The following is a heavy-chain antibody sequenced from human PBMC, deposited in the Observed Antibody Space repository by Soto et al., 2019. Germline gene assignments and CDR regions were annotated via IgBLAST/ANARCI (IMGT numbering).Heavy chain of an antibody. CDR3: VGDARGGGLLLWDC. Sequence: EVQLVESGGGLAQSGGSLRLSCAASGFMFNDYEMNWVRQAPGKGLEWVSYISEGGTTTHYTDSVKGRFTISRDNAKESLYLQMNSLTPEDTATYFCVGDARGGGLLLWDCWGQGVVVSVSS. CDR2: ISEGGTTT. J-gene: IGHJ4*02. D-gene: IGHD3-16*01. V-gene: IGHV3-48*03. CDR1: GFMFNDYE.